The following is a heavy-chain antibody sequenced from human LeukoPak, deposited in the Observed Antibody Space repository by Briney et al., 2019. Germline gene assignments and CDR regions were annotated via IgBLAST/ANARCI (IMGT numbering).Heavy chain of an antibody. J-gene: IGHJ5*02. CDR3: ARYSANYVWFDP. CDR2: IYYSGST. D-gene: IGHD4/OR15-4a*01. V-gene: IGHV4-30-4*01. CDR1: GGSISSGDYY. Sequence: SETLSLTCTVSGGSISSGDYYWSWIRQPPGKGLEWIVYIYYSGSTYYHPSLKSRVTISVDTSKNQFSLKLSSVTAADTAVYYCARYSANYVWFDPWGQGTLVTVSS.